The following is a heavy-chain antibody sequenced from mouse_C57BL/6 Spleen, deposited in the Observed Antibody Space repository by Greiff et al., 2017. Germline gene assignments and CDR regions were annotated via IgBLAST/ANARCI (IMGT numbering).Heavy chain of an antibody. J-gene: IGHJ2*01. V-gene: IGHV1-82*01. CDR2: IYPGDGDT. CDR3: ARGYYGSSPNDFDY. D-gene: IGHD1-1*01. Sequence: VQLQESGPELVKPGASVKISCKASGYAFSSSWMNWVKQRPGKGLEWIGRIYPGDGDTNYNGKFKGKATLTADKSSSTAYMQLSSLTSEDSAVYFCARGYYGSSPNDFDYWGQGTTLTVSS. CDR1: GYAFSSSW.